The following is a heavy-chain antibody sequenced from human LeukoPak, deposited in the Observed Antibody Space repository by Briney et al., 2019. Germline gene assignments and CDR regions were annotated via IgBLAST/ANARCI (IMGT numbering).Heavy chain of an antibody. J-gene: IGHJ4*02. CDR2: ITSGDGSP. CDR1: GFTFGTSA. V-gene: IGHV3-23*01. CDR3: TKRGAYYVDY. D-gene: IGHD3-16*01. Sequence: PGGSLRLSCAASGFTFGTSAMSWVRQTPEKGLEWVSTITSGDGSPYYADSVKGRFTISRDNSNNMLYLQMNSLRAEDMAVYYCTKRGAYYVDYWGRGIPVTVSS.